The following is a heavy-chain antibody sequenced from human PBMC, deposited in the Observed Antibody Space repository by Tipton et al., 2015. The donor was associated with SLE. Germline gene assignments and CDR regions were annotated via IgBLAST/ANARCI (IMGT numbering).Heavy chain of an antibody. CDR2: IYYSGTT. D-gene: IGHD3-10*01. J-gene: IGHJ5*02. CDR3: ASGAYGSGSDYVGGWFDP. Sequence: TLSLTCSVSGGSVLSGPNSWGWIRQSPRTGLEWIGLIYYSGTTFYNPSLRSRVSISLDTPKNQFSLRLTSVTAADTAVYYCASGAYGSGSDYVGGWFDPWGQGTLVTVSS. CDR1: GGSVLSGPNS. V-gene: IGHV4-39*07.